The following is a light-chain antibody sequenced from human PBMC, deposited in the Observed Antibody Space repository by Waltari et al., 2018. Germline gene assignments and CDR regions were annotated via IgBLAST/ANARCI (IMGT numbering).Light chain of an antibody. Sequence: QSVLTQPPSASGTPGQRITISCSGSSSNIGSNTVTWYQQLPGAAPKLLIYSNNQRPSGVPDRFSGSKSVTSASLAVSGLQSEDEADYYCAAWDDSLNVVLFGGGTKLTVL. CDR3: AAWDDSLNVVL. V-gene: IGLV1-44*01. CDR2: SNN. CDR1: SSNIGSNT. J-gene: IGLJ2*01.